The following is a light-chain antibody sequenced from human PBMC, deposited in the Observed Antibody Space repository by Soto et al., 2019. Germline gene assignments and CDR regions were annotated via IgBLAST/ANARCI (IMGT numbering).Light chain of an antibody. CDR1: QTVGKNY. V-gene: IGKV3-20*01. J-gene: IGKJ1*01. CDR3: QQYDSLPRT. CDR2: DAS. Sequence: IVLTQSPGTLSVSPGDGATLSCRASQTVGKNYLAWYQQRPGQAPRLLIRDASTRATGIPDRFSGSGSGTEFTLTIGRLEPEDFAVYYCQQYDSLPRTFGQGTKVDIK.